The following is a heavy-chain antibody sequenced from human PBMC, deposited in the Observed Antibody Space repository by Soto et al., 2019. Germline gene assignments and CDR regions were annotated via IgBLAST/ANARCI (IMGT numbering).Heavy chain of an antibody. CDR1: GFTFSSYA. D-gene: IGHD4-17*01. CDR2: ISYDGSNK. J-gene: IGHJ4*02. V-gene: IGHV3-30-3*01. CDR3: ASIPTTVTPLDY. Sequence: SLRLSCAASGFTFSSYAMHWVRQAPGKGLEWVAVISYDGSNKYYADSVKGRFTISRDNSKNTLYLQMNSLRAEDTAVYYCASIPTTVTPLDYWGQGTLVTVSS.